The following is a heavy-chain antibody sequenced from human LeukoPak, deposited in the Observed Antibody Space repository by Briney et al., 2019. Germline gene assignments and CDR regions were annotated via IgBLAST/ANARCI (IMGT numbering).Heavy chain of an antibody. Sequence: PGGSLRLSCAASGFTFSSYWMHWVRQAPGEGLEWVANIKEDGSEKHYVRSVKGRFTISRDNAKNSLYLQMDSLRVEDTAVYYCAKDRRGLANLDYWGQGTLVTVSS. D-gene: IGHD3-16*01. CDR3: AKDRRGLANLDY. J-gene: IGHJ4*02. CDR2: IKEDGSEK. V-gene: IGHV3-7*03. CDR1: GFTFSSYW.